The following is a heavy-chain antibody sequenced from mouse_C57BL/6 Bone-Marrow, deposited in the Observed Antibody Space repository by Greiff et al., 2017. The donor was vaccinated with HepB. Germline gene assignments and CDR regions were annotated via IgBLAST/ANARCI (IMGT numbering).Heavy chain of an antibody. CDR1: GFTFSSYA. CDR2: ISDGGSYT. Sequence: EVQGVESGGGLVKPGWSLKLSCAASGFTFSSYAMSWVRQTPEKRLEWVATISDGGSYTYYPDNVKGRFTISRDNAKNNLYLQMSHLKSEDTAMYYCARDKDYWGQGTSVTVSS. J-gene: IGHJ4*01. CDR3: ARDKDY. V-gene: IGHV5-4*01.